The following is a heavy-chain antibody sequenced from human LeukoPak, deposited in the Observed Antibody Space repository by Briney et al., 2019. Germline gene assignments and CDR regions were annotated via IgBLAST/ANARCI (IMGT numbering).Heavy chain of an antibody. CDR2: INHSGST. Sequence: SETLSLTCAVYGGSFSGYYWSWIRQPPGKGLEWMGEINHSGSTNYNPSLKSRVTIPIDTSKNQFSLKLSSVTAADTALYYCARGPGTWYYYWGQGTLVTVSS. CDR3: ARGPGTWYYY. D-gene: IGHD6-13*01. CDR1: GGSFSGYY. V-gene: IGHV4-34*01. J-gene: IGHJ4*02.